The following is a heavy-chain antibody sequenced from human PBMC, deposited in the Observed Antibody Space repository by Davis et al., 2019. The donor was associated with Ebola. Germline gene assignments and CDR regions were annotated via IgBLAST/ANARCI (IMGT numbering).Heavy chain of an antibody. CDR2: TWYDGSVK. J-gene: IGHJ3*02. CDR1: GFIFRNYV. Sequence: PGGSLRLSCAASGFIFRNYVTSWVRPAPGKGLEWVTLTWYDGSVKWYADSVTVRVTISRDNSKDTVYLEMNSLRVEDTAMYYCATPFSNTDGAVDIWGQGTLVTVSS. D-gene: IGHD1/OR15-1a*01. CDR3: ATPFSNTDGAVDI. V-gene: IGHV3-33*08.